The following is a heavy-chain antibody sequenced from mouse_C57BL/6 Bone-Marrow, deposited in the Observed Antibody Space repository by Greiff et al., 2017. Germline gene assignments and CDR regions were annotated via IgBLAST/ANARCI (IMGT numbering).Heavy chain of an antibody. CDR2: IYPGRGST. J-gene: IGHJ4*01. CDR1: GYTFTSSW. V-gene: IGHV1-55*01. CDR3: ARRDYMDY. Sequence: QVQLQQPGAELVKPGASVKMSCKASGYTFTSSWITWVKQRPGQGLEWIGDIYPGRGSTNYNEKLQSKATLTVDTSSSTAYMQLSSLTSEDSAVYYCARRDYMDYWGQGTSVTVSS. D-gene: IGHD2-4*01.